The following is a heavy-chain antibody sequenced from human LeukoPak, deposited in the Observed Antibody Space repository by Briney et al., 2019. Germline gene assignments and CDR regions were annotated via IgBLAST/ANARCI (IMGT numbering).Heavy chain of an antibody. Sequence: GGSLRLSCAASGFTFSSYSMNWVRQAPGKGLEWVSYISSSGSTIYYADSVKGRFTISRDNAKNSLYLQMNSLRAEDTAVYYCARDTRELLDYWGQGTLVTVSS. V-gene: IGHV3-48*04. CDR1: GFTFSSYS. D-gene: IGHD1-26*01. CDR2: ISSSGSTI. J-gene: IGHJ4*02. CDR3: ARDTRELLDY.